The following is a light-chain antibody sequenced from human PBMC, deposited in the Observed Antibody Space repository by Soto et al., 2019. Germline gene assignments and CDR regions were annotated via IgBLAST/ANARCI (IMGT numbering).Light chain of an antibody. V-gene: IGLV8-61*01. Sequence: TVVTQEPSVSVSAGGTVTITCSLSSGSVSTRYFPRWYQQTPGQPPRTLIYNTGTRSSGVPDRFSGSILGNKAALTITGAQAADEAEYFCLLFISSATGAFGGGTKLTVL. CDR1: SGSVSTRYF. CDR2: NTG. CDR3: LLFISSATGA. J-gene: IGLJ2*01.